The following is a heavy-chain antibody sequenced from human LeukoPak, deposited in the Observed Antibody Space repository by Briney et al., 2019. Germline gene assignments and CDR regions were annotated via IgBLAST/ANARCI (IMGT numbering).Heavy chain of an antibody. J-gene: IGHJ5*02. V-gene: IGHV1-8*01. Sequence: PKGPVKVSWKTSGYTFINFDINWVRQATGQGLEWVGWMNPTSGNTGNAQKVQGRVTLTRDTSTGTAYMELSSLRSEDTAMYYCTRGDHWGQGTQVTVSS. CDR2: MNPTSGNT. CDR1: GYTFINFD. CDR3: TRGDH.